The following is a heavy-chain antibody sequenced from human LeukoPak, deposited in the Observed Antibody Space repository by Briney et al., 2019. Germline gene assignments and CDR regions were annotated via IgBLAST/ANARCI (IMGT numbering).Heavy chain of an antibody. J-gene: IGHJ4*02. Sequence: PGGSLRLSCAASGFTFSSYAMSWVRQAPGKGLEWVSTISGSGDSTYYADSVKGRFTISRDNSKNTLYLQVNSLRAEDTAVYYCARLIGYSSGWYYFDYWGQGTLVTVSS. V-gene: IGHV3-23*01. CDR1: GFTFSSYA. CDR3: ARLIGYSSGWYYFDY. CDR2: ISGSGDST. D-gene: IGHD6-19*01.